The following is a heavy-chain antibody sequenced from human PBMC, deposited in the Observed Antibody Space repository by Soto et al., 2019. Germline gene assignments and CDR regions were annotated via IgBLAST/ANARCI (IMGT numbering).Heavy chain of an antibody. CDR1: GFTFSSYA. CDR3: VKEAAPLRMGYYFDY. CDR2: ISSNGGST. D-gene: IGHD2-15*01. Sequence: GGSLRLSCSASGFTFSSYAMHWVRQAPGKGLKYVSAISSNGGSTYYADSVKGRFTISRDNSKNTLYLQMSSLRAEDTAVYYCVKEAAPLRMGYYFDYWGQGTLVTVSS. V-gene: IGHV3-64D*06. J-gene: IGHJ4*02.